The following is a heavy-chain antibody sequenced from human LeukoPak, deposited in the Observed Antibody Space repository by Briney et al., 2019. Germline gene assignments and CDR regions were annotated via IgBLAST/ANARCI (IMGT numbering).Heavy chain of an antibody. CDR3: ARESHTFTYFDY. J-gene: IGHJ4*02. D-gene: IGHD3-16*01. CDR2: ISSSMIYI. CDR1: GFTFNTYS. Sequence: GGSLRLSCAASGFTFNTYSMNWVRQAPGKGLEWVSSISSSMIYIYYADSVKGRFTISRDNAKNSLYLQMNSLRAEDTAVYYCARESHTFTYFDYWGQGTLVTASS. V-gene: IGHV3-21*01.